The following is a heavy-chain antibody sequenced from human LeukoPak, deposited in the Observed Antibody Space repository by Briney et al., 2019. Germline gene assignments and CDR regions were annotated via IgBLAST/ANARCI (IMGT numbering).Heavy chain of an antibody. CDR3: ARDLWQWLVQDY. CDR2: ISGSGGST. CDR1: GFTFSSYA. J-gene: IGHJ4*02. Sequence: PGGSLRLSCAASGFTFSSYAMSWVRQAPGKGLEWVSAISGSGGSTYYADSVKGRFTISRDNSKNTLYLQMNSLRAEDTAVYYCARDLWQWLVQDYWGQGTLVTVSS. D-gene: IGHD6-19*01. V-gene: IGHV3-23*01.